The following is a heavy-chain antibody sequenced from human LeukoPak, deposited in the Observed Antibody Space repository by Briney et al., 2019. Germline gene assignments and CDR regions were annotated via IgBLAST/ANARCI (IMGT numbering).Heavy chain of an antibody. CDR2: ISYDGSNK. D-gene: IGHD2-15*01. V-gene: IGHV3-30*18. CDR1: GVTFSSYG. J-gene: IGHJ4*02. Sequence: GGSLRLSCAASGVTFSSYGMHWVRQAPGKGLGWVALISYDGSNKYYADSVKGRFTISRDNSKNTLYLQMNSLRAEDTAVYYCAKDKGGCSGGSCYSFDYWGQGTLVIVSS. CDR3: AKDKGGCSGGSCYSFDY.